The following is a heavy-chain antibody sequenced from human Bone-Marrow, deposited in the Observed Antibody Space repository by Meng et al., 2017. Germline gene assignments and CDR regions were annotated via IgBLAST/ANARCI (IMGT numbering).Heavy chain of an antibody. Sequence: GESLKISCAASGFTFSSYGMHWVRQAPGKGLEWVAVIWYDGSNKYYADSVKGRFTISRDNSMNSLYLQMNSLRAEDTALYYCAMGWGSSRAFDFWGQGTLVTVSS. CDR1: GFTFSSYG. D-gene: IGHD6-6*01. CDR3: AMGWGSSRAFDF. CDR2: IWYDGSNK. J-gene: IGHJ4*02. V-gene: IGHV3-33*01.